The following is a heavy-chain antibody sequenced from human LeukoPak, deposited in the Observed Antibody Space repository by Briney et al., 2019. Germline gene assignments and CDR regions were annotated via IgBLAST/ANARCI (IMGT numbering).Heavy chain of an antibody. J-gene: IGHJ3*02. D-gene: IGHD1-14*01. CDR3: AKAIPTGNAFDI. Sequence: GGSPRLSCAASGFTFDDYAMHWVRQAPGRGLEWVSGISWNSGSIGYADSVKGRSTISRDNAKNSLYLQMNSLRAEDMALYYCAKAIPTGNAFDIWGQGTMVTVSS. CDR1: GFTFDDYA. V-gene: IGHV3-9*03. CDR2: ISWNSGSI.